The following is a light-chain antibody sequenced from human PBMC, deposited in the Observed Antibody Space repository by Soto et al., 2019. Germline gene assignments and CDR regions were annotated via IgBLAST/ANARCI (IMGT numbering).Light chain of an antibody. Sequence: IHVTKSPSTLSGPVRDRVXXXXXANQTSSSWLAWYQQKPGKAPKLLIYXXSXLKIGVPSRCSGSGSGTEFTLTISSLQPDDVATYYCKHYKSYSEAFGQGTRVDIK. V-gene: IGKV1-5*03. CDR3: KHYKSYSEA. CDR2: XXS. J-gene: IGKJ1*01. CDR1: QTSSSW.